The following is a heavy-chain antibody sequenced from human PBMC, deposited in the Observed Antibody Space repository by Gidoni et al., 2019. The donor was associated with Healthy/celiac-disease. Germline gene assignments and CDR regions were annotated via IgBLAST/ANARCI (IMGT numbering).Heavy chain of an antibody. J-gene: IGHJ1*01. Sequence: QVQLVESGGGVVQPGRSLRLPCAASGFPFSSYGLHWVRQAPGKGLEWVAVIWYDGSNKYYADSVKGRFTISRDNSKNTLYLQMNSLRAEDTAVYYCARDINYYDSSGYYYQELGFQHWGQGTLVTVSS. CDR3: ARDINYYDSSGYYYQELGFQH. V-gene: IGHV3-33*01. CDR2: IWYDGSNK. D-gene: IGHD3-22*01. CDR1: GFPFSSYG.